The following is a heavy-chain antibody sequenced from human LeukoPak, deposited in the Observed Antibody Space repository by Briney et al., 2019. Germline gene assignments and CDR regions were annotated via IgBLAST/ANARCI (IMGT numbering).Heavy chain of an antibody. J-gene: IGHJ4*02. Sequence: PSDTLSLTCTVAGGSLSSYYWSWLRQPPGKGLEWIGYVLCKGRTTFNPSLKRRVTISVDTSKNLFSLELSSVTAADTAMYYCTRRRRDGYNFDLWGQGTLVTVSS. V-gene: IGHV4-59*07. CDR1: GGSLSSYY. D-gene: IGHD5-24*01. CDR2: VLCKGRT. CDR3: TRRRRDGYNFDL.